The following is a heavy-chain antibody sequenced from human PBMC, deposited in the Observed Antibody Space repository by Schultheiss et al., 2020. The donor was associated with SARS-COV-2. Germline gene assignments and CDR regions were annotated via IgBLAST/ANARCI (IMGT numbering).Heavy chain of an antibody. CDR3: VKGRTERFIAAAGDY. D-gene: IGHD6-13*01. J-gene: IGHJ4*02. V-gene: IGHV3-23*01. Sequence: GSLRLSCAASGFTFSSYDMHWVRQATGKGLEWVSAISGSGGSTYYADSVKGRFTISRDNSKNTLYLQMSSLRAEDTAVYYCVKGRTERFIAAAGDYWGQGTLVTVSS. CDR1: GFTFSSYD. CDR2: ISGSGGST.